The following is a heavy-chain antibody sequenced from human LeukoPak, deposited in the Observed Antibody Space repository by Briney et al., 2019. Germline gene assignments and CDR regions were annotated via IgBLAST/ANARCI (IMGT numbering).Heavy chain of an antibody. Sequence: EGSLRLSCAASGFTFSSYAMSCVRQAPGKGLEWVSAISGSGGSTYYADSVKGRFTISRDNSKNTLYLQMNSLRAEDTAVYYCAKEDYDSSGYYYSSGYFDYWGQGTLVTVSS. CDR1: GFTFSSYA. CDR2: ISGSGGST. J-gene: IGHJ4*02. D-gene: IGHD3-22*01. V-gene: IGHV3-23*01. CDR3: AKEDYDSSGYYYSSGYFDY.